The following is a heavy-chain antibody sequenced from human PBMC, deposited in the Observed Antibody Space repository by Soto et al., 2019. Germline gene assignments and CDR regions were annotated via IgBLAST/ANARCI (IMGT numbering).Heavy chain of an antibody. CDR3: VKEKNYDISAAHYGIDV. V-gene: IGHV3-23*01. CDR1: GFTFGRSA. CDR2: ISGSGTST. D-gene: IGHD3-9*01. Sequence: EVQLLESGGGLVQPGGSLRLSCAASGFTFGRSAMSWVRQAPGKELEWVSGISGSGTSTYYADFLKGRSSISRDNPRNMLYLEISSLTIEDTAIFYCVKEKNYDISAAHYGIDVWGQGITVTVSS. J-gene: IGHJ6*02.